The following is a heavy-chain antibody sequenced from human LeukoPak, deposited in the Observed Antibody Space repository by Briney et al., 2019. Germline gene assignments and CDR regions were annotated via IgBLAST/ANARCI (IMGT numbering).Heavy chain of an antibody. D-gene: IGHD3-9*01. V-gene: IGHV3-48*02. CDR2: ISSSSSTI. CDR3: VRGIRYFDL. J-gene: IGHJ4*02. CDR1: GFTFSNYS. Sequence: GGSLRLSCAASGFTFSNYSTNWVRQAPGKGLEWVSYISSSSSTIYYADSVKGRFTISRDNSKNSLYLQMKSLRDEDTAVYYCVRGIRYFDLWGQGTLVTVSS.